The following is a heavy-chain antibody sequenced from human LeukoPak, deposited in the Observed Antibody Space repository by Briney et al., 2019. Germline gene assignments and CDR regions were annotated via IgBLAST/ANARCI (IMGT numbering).Heavy chain of an antibody. V-gene: IGHV4-59*08. Sequence: SETLSLTCTVSGGSIKTYYWSWSRQSPGNGLEWIGSMSYSGTSNYIPSLKSRVSMTIDISKNQFSLKLTSVTAADTALYFCAAGSRPYYFYYMAVWGTGTTVTVSS. CDR2: MSYSGTS. CDR1: GGSIKTYY. J-gene: IGHJ6*03. CDR3: AAGSRPYYFYYMAV.